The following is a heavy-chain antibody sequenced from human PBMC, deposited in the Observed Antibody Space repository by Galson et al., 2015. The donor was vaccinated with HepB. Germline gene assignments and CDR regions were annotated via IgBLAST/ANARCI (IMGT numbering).Heavy chain of an antibody. CDR1: GFTFSNAW. D-gene: IGHD1-26*01. CDR2: IKSKTDGGTT. Sequence: SLRLSCAASGFTFSNAWMSWVRQAPGKGLEWVGRIKSKTDGGTTDYAAPVKGRFTISRDDSKNTLYLQMNSLKTEDTAVYYCTTDPTRLNSGSYLFDYWGQGTLVTVSS. V-gene: IGHV3-15*01. J-gene: IGHJ4*02. CDR3: TTDPTRLNSGSYLFDY.